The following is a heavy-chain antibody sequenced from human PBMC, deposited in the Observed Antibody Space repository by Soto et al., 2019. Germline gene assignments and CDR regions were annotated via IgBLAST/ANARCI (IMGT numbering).Heavy chain of an antibody. D-gene: IGHD5-12*01. CDR3: ARDYRSGYDN. CDR2: IYHTGSR. V-gene: IGHV4-30-4*01. J-gene: IGHJ4*02. Sequence: QVQLQESGPRLVKTSQTLSLTCTVSGGTIISDDYYWSWLRQPPGKGLEWIGYIYHTGSRYYNPALKSRMTLSVDTSKHKSSLNMSSVTAADTAVYYCARDYRSGYDNWGRGILVSVSS. CDR1: GGTIISDDYY.